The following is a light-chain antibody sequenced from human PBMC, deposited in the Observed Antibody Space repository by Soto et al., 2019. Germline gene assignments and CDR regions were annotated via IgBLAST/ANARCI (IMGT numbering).Light chain of an antibody. CDR2: DAS. V-gene: IGKV1-33*01. J-gene: IGKJ3*01. CDR1: HDITSF. CDR3: QHCDYLPI. Sequence: DIQMTQSPSSLSASVGDRVTITCQASHDITSFLNWYQHKPGRAPKLLIYDASILEAGVPTRFSGRRSGTHFTFTISSLQPEDVATYYCQHCDYLPIFGPGTTVDFK.